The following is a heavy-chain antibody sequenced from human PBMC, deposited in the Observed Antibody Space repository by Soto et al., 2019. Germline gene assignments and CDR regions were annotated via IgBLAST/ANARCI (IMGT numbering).Heavy chain of an antibody. J-gene: IGHJ4*02. CDR3: AKEPYSDFWSAYYYFDY. CDR1: GFTFGSHA. CDR2: FSGSGGSA. D-gene: IGHD3-3*01. Sequence: EVQLLESGGGLVQPGGSLRLSCAASGFTFGSHAMFWVRQAPGKGLEWVSAFSGSGGSAYYADSVKGRFTISTDNSINTLYLQMNSLRAEDTALYYCAKEPYSDFWSAYYYFDYWGQGTLVTVSS. V-gene: IGHV3-23*01.